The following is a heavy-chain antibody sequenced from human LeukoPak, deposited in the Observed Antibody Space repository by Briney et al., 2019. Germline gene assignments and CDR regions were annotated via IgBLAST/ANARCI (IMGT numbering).Heavy chain of an antibody. CDR2: ISGSGGST. V-gene: IGHV3-23*01. Sequence: GGSLRLSCAASGFTFSSYAMSWVRQAPGKGLEWVSAISGSGGSTYYADSVKGRFTISRDNSKNTLYLQMNSLRAEDTAVYYCAKDLGIPTIVVVIDAFDIWGQGTMVTVSS. J-gene: IGHJ3*02. D-gene: IGHD3-22*01. CDR3: AKDLGIPTIVVVIDAFDI. CDR1: GFTFSSYA.